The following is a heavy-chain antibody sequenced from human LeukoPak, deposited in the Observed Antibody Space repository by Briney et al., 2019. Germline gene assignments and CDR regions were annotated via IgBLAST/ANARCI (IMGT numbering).Heavy chain of an antibody. CDR2: IYTSGST. D-gene: IGHD5-24*01. CDR1: GGSISSYY. J-gene: IGHJ6*03. CDR3: ARLGVYRDGYTSYYYYMDV. Sequence: SETLFLTCTVSGGSISSYYWSWIRQPPGKGLEWIGYIYTSGSTNYNSSLKSRVTISVDTSKNQFSLKLSSVTAADTAVYYCARLGVYRDGYTSYYYYMDVWGKGTTVTVSS. V-gene: IGHV4-4*09.